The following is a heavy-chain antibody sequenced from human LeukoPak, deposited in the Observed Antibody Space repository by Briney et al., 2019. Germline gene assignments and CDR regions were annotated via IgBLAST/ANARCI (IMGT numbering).Heavy chain of an antibody. J-gene: IGHJ4*02. Sequence: GGSLRLSCAASGFPFSSYAMYWVRQAPGKGLEWVAGISDSGGRTNYADSVKSRFTISRDNPKNTLYLQMNSLRAEDTAVYFCAKRGVVIRVILVGFHKEAYYFDSWGQGALVTVSS. CDR3: AKRGVVIRVILVGFHKEAYYFDS. V-gene: IGHV3-23*01. CDR2: ISDSGGRT. D-gene: IGHD3-22*01. CDR1: GFPFSSYA.